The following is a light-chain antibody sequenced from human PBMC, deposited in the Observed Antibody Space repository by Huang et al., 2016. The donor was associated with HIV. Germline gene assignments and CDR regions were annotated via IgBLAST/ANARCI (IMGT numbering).Light chain of an antibody. CDR1: QSIISY. CDR3: QQSYSTPWT. Sequence: DIQMTQSPSSLSASVGDRVTITCRASQSIISYLNWYQQKPGKAPKLLIYADSSLQSGVPSRFSGSGSGTDFTLTISSLQPEDFATYYCQQSYSTPWTFGQGTKVEIK. CDR2: ADS. V-gene: IGKV1-39*01. J-gene: IGKJ1*01.